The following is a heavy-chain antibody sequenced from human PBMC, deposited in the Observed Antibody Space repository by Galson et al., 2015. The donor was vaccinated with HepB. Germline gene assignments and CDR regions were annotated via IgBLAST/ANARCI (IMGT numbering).Heavy chain of an antibody. J-gene: IGHJ4*02. CDR1: GFTVSSNY. CDR2: IYSGGST. Sequence: SLRLSCAASGFTVSSNYMSWVRQAPGKGLEWVSVIYSGGSTYYADSVKGRFTISRDNSKNTLYLQMNSLRAEDTAVYYCARDHYYGSGDENDYWGQGTLVTVSS. V-gene: IGHV3-66*01. CDR3: ARDHYYGSGDENDY. D-gene: IGHD3-10*01.